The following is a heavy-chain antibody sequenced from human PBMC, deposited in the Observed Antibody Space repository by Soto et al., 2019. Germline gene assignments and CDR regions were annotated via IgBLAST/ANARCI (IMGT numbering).Heavy chain of an antibody. CDR3: ARGRVSSGWYRDY. V-gene: IGHV4-34*01. CDR1: GGSFSGYY. CDR2: INHSGST. Sequence: SETLSLTXAVYGGSFSGYYWSWIRQPPGKGLEWIGEINHSGSTNYNPSLKSRVTISVDTSNNHFSLKLSSVTAADTAVYYCARGRVSSGWYRDYWGQGTLVTVSS. D-gene: IGHD6-19*01. J-gene: IGHJ4*02.